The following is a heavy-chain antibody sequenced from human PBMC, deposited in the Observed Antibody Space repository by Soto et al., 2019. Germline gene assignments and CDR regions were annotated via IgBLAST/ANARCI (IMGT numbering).Heavy chain of an antibody. D-gene: IGHD6-19*01. J-gene: IGHJ4*02. CDR3: ARDRYSSGWYDIDY. CDR1: GFTFSSYG. V-gene: IGHV3-33*01. CDR2: IWYDGSNK. Sequence: QVQLVESGGGVVQPGRSLRLSCAASGFTFSSYGMHWVRQATGKGLEWVAVIWYDGSNKYYADSVKGRFTISRDNSKNTLYLQMNSLRLEDTAVYYCARDRYSSGWYDIDYWGQGTLVTVSS.